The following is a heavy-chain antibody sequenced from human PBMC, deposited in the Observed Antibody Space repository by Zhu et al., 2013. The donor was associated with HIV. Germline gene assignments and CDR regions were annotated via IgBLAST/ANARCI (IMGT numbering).Heavy chain of an antibody. CDR3: ARDPLYCTNGVCYFHYGMDV. Sequence: QVQLVQSGAEVKKPGASVKVSCKASGYTFTSYGISWVRQAPGQGLEWMGWISAYNGNTNYAQKLQGRVTMTTDTSTSTAYMELRSLRSDDTAVYYCARDPLYCTNGVCYFHYGMDVWGQGTTVTVSS. D-gene: IGHD2-8*01. CDR2: ISAYNGNT. CDR1: GYTFTSYG. J-gene: IGHJ6*02. V-gene: IGHV1-18*04.